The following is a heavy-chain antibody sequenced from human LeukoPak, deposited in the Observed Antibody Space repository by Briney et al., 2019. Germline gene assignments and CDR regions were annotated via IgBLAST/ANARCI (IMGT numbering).Heavy chain of an antibody. J-gene: IGHJ4*02. CDR3: ARGAPYDFSDY. D-gene: IGHD3-3*01. V-gene: IGHV3-53*01. Sequence: GGSLRLSCAASGFTVSSNYMSWVRQAPGKGLEWVSVIYTGGSTYYADSVKGRFTISRDNSKNTLYLQMNSLRAEDTAVYYCARGAPYDFSDYWGQGTLVTVSS. CDR1: GFTVSSNY. CDR2: IYTGGST.